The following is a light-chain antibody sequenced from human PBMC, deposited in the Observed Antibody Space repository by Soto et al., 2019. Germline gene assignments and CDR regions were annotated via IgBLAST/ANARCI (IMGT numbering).Light chain of an antibody. J-gene: IGKJ2*01. CDR2: DAS. CDR1: PSVGRY. V-gene: IGKV3-11*01. CDR3: QQRSNWYT. Sequence: EIVLTQYPATLSLSPGERATLSCRASPSVGRYFAWYQQKPGQAPRLLIYDASNTATGIPARFSGSGSGTDFPLTHSSLEPEDFAVYYCQQRSNWYTFGQGTKLEIK.